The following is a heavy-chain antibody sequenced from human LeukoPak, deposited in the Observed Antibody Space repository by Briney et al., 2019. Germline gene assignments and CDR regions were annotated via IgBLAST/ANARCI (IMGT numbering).Heavy chain of an antibody. CDR2: IKSKTDGGTT. CDR3: TTNSRNEGLLDY. V-gene: IGHV3-15*01. CDR1: GFTFSNAW. D-gene: IGHD3-10*01. Sequence: GGSLRLSCAASGFTFSNAWMSWVRQAPGKGLEWVGRIKSKTDGGTTDYAAPVKGRFTISRDDSKNTLYLQMNSLKTEDTAVYYCTTNSRNEGLLDYWGQRTLVTVSS. J-gene: IGHJ4*02.